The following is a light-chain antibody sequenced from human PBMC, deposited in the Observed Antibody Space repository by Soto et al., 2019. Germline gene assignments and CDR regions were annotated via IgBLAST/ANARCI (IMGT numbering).Light chain of an antibody. Sequence: DIQMTQSPSSLSASVGDRVTITCRASQGISSYLVWYQQRQGRAPKLLMYDASSLLSGVPSRFSGSGSGTAFTLTISSLQPEDFATYYCQQSYRTPYTFGLGTKLE. J-gene: IGKJ2*01. CDR3: QQSYRTPYT. V-gene: IGKV1-39*01. CDR2: DAS. CDR1: QGISSY.